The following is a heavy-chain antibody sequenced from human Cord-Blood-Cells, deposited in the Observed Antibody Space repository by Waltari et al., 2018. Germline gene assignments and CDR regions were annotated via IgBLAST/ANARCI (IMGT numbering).Heavy chain of an antibody. CDR3: AREIAGWAEDY. Sequence: EVQLVESGGGLVQPGGSLRLSCAASGFTFSSYWMSWVRQAPGKGLGWVANIKQDGSDKYYVDSVNGRFTISRDNAKSSLYRQMNGLGAEATAVYYCAREIAGWAEDYWGQGTRVTVSS. D-gene: IGHD2-21*01. V-gene: IGHV3-7*01. J-gene: IGHJ4*02. CDR1: GFTFSSYW. CDR2: IKQDGSDK.